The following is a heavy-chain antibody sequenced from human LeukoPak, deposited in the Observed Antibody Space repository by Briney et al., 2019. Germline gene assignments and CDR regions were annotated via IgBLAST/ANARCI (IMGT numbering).Heavy chain of an antibody. Sequence: GGSLRLSCAASRFTFNTYAMSWVRQAPGKGLGWVSTISGSGTGTYYADSVKGRFTISRDNSKNTLYLQMNSLGAEDTAIYYCAKGSMGVILAPFDSWGQGSLVTVSS. CDR3: AKGSMGVILAPFDS. V-gene: IGHV3-23*01. J-gene: IGHJ4*02. D-gene: IGHD3-10*01. CDR1: RFTFNTYA. CDR2: ISGSGTGT.